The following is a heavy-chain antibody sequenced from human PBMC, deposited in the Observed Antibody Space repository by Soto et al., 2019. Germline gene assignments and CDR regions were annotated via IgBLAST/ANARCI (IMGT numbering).Heavy chain of an antibody. V-gene: IGHV3-23*01. CDR1: GFTFSSYA. J-gene: IGHJ4*02. CDR3: AKEGATSLYYFDY. D-gene: IGHD5-12*01. CDR2: ISGRGLTT. Sequence: EVQLLESGGGLVQPGGSLGLSCAASGFTFSSYAMSWVRQAPGKGLEWVSTISGRGLTTYLADSVKGRFTISRDNSKSTRHLQMNSLRAEDTAVYYCAKEGATSLYYFDYWGQGTLVSVSS.